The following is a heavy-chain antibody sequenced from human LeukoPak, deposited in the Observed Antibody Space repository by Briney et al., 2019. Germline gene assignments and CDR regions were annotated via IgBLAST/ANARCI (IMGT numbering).Heavy chain of an antibody. CDR2: IYHSGST. J-gene: IGHJ6*03. D-gene: IGHD7-27*01. CDR3: ARGTDANWGFNYYYMDV. CDR1: GYSISSGYY. V-gene: IGHV4-38-2*01. Sequence: SETLSLTCAVSGYSISSGYYWGWIRQPPGKGLERIGSIYHSGSTYYNPSLKSRVTISVDTSKNQFSLKLSSVTAADTAVYYCARGTDANWGFNYYYMDVWGKGTTVTVSS.